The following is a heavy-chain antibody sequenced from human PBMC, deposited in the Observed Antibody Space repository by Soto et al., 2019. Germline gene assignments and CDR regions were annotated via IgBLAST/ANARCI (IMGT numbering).Heavy chain of an antibody. J-gene: IGHJ6*02. CDR1: GYTFTSYG. CDR2: ISAYNGNT. Sequence: QVQLVQSGAEVKKPGASVKVSCKASGYTFTSYGISWVRQAPGQGLEWMGWISAYNGNTNYAQKLQGRVTMTTDTSPSTAYKEVGSLRSDDKAVYFCARDYQGYCRGGCCRDYYYYGLGVWGQGTTVTVSS. CDR3: ARDYQGYCRGGCCRDYYYYGLGV. V-gene: IGHV1-18*01. D-gene: IGHD2-15*01.